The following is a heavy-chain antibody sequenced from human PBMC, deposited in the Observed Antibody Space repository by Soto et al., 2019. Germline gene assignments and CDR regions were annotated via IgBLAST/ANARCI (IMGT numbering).Heavy chain of an antibody. CDR3: ARDSFGNNWNDNNQFDP. D-gene: IGHD1-20*01. J-gene: IGHJ5*02. Sequence: QVQLVQSGAEVKKPGSSVKVSCKASGGTFSSYTISWVRQAPGQGLEWMGRIIPILGIANYAQKFQGRVTITADKSTSTAYMELSSLRSEDTAVYYCARDSFGNNWNDNNQFDPGGQGTLVTVSS. CDR1: GGTFSSYT. CDR2: IIPILGIA. V-gene: IGHV1-69*08.